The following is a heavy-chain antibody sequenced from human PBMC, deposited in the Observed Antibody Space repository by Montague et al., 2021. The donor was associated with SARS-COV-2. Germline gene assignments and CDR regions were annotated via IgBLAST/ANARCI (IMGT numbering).Heavy chain of an antibody. Sequence: SETLSLTCPVSSPAIVSWNSGSDWKRPRLNSGLGSISYVYFCLSTYYNPSLKSRATIFVDTSNSQFSLKLTSVTAADTAVYYCARQLRYYDWRADYWGQGT. J-gene: IGHJ4*02. D-gene: IGHD3-9*01. CDR3: ARQLRYYDWRADY. V-gene: IGHV4-39*07. CDR2: VYFCLST. CDR1: SPAIVSWNSG.